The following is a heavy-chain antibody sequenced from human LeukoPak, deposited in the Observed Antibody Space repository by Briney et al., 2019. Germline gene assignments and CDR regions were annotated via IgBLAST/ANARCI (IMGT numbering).Heavy chain of an antibody. V-gene: IGHV1-46*01. J-gene: IGHJ4*02. CDR3: ARGGEMATMGDYYFDY. D-gene: IGHD5-24*01. CDR2: INPSGGST. CDR1: GYTFTSYY. Sequence: GASVKVSCKASGYTFTSYYMRWVRQAPGQGLEWMGIINPSGGSTSYAQKFQGRVTMTRDTSTSTVYMELSSLRSEDTAVYYCARGGEMATMGDYYFDYWGQGTLVTVSS.